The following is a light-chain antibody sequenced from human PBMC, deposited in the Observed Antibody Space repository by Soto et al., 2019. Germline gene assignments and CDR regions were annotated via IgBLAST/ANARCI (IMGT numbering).Light chain of an antibody. CDR3: QQFDSSVT. CDR2: GAS. J-gene: IGKJ1*01. CDR1: QSVSSIF. V-gene: IGKV3-20*01. Sequence: EIVLTQSPGSLSLSPGERATLSCRASQSVSSIFFAWYQQRPGQAPRLLMYGASSRATGIPERFSGSGSGTDFTLTISRLEPEDFAVYYCQQFDSSVTFGQGTKVEIK.